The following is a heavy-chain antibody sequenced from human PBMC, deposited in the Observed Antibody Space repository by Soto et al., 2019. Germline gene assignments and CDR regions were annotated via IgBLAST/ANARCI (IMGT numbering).Heavy chain of an antibody. CDR2: FDPEDGET. CDR3: ATGEYSGYDLWAFDI. CDR1: GYTLTELS. D-gene: IGHD5-12*01. J-gene: IGHJ3*02. V-gene: IGHV1-24*01. Sequence: GASVKVSCKVSGYTLTELSMHWVRQAPGKGLEWMGGFDPEDGETIYAQKFQGRVTMTEDTSTDTAYMELSSLRSEDTAVYYCATGEYSGYDLWAFDIWGQGTMVTVSS.